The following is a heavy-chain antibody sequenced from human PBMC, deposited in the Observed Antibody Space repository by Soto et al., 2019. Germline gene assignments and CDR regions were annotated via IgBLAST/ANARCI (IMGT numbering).Heavy chain of an antibody. J-gene: IGHJ4*02. V-gene: IGHV1-69*06. CDR3: ARDRPSATTGDPLFDY. Sequence: SVKVSCKASGGTFSSYAISWLRQAPGKGLEWMGGIIPIFGTVNYAQKFQGRVTITADKSTSTAYMELSSLRSEDTAVYYCARDRPSATTGDPLFDYWGQGTLVTVSS. CDR1: GGTFSSYA. CDR2: IIPIFGTV. D-gene: IGHD1-26*01.